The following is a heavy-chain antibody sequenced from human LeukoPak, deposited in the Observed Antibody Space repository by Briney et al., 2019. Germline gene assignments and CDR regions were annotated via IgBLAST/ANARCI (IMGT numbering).Heavy chain of an antibody. CDR3: ARESGSRFFGVVINPNWFDP. J-gene: IGHJ5*02. Sequence: ASVKVSCKASGYTFTGYYMHWVRQAPGQGLEWMGWINPNSGGTNYAQKFQGRVTITRDTSISTAYMELSRLRSDDTAVYYCARESGSRFFGVVINPNWFDPWGQGTLVTVSS. CDR2: INPNSGGT. CDR1: GYTFTGYY. V-gene: IGHV1-2*02. D-gene: IGHD3-3*01.